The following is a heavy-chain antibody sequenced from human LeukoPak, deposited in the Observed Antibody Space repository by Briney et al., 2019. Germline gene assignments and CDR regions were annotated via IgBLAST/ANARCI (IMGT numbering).Heavy chain of an antibody. CDR1: GFSFRSCW. D-gene: IGHD2-21*01. J-gene: IGHJ4*02. Sequence: PGGSLRLSCAASGFSFRSCWMSWVRQAPGKALEWVANIKEDGSEKYYVDSVKGRFTISRDNAENALYLQMNSLRAEDTAVYYCARVAWPHYFDYWGQGTLVTVSS. CDR3: ARVAWPHYFDY. CDR2: IKEDGSEK. V-gene: IGHV3-7*01.